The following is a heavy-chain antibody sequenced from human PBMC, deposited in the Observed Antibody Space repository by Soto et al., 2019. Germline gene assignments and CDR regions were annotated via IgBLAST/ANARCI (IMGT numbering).Heavy chain of an antibody. CDR2: INHSGST. V-gene: IGHV4-34*01. D-gene: IGHD3-3*01. CDR3: AGLGVTGDFWSGYYKN. Sequence: KTSETLSLTCAVYGGSFSGYYWSWIRQPPGKGLEWIGEINHSGSTNYNPSLKSRVTISVDTSKNQFSLKLSSVTAADTAVYYCAGLGVTGDFWSGYYKNWGQGTLVTVSS. CDR1: GGSFSGYY. J-gene: IGHJ4*02.